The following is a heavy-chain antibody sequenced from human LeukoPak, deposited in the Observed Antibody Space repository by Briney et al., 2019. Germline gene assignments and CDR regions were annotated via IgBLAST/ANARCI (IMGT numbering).Heavy chain of an antibody. J-gene: IGHJ4*02. D-gene: IGHD2-15*01. CDR1: GFTFSSYG. Sequence: PGRSLRLSCAASGFTFSSYGMHWVRQAPGKGLEWVAVISYDGSNKYYADSVKGRFTISRDNSKNTLYLQMNSLRAVDTAVYYCARPDCSGGSCYWVWLDYWGQGTLVTVSS. CDR2: ISYDGSNK. CDR3: ARPDCSGGSCYWVWLDY. V-gene: IGHV3-30*03.